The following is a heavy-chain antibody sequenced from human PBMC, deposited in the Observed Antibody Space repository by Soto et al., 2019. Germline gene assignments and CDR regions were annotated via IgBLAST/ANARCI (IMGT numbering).Heavy chain of an antibody. V-gene: IGHV4-30-2*01. D-gene: IGHD5-18*01. CDR1: GGSISSGGYS. J-gene: IGHJ4*02. CDR3: ARDSYGSIDY. CDR2: IYHSGST. Sequence: NPSETLSLTCAVSGGSISSGGYSWSWIRQPPGKGLEWIGYIYHSGSTYYNPSLKSRVTISVDRSKNQFSLKLSSVTAADTAVYYCARDSYGSIDYWGQGTLVTVSS.